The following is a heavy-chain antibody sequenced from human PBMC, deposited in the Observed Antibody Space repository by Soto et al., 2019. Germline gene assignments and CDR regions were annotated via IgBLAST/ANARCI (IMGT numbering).Heavy chain of an antibody. CDR2: IYPGDSDT. CDR1: GYSFTSYW. CDR3: ARSLLRYCSSTSCGPHYYYYGTDV. Sequence: PGESLKISCKGSGYSFTSYWIGWVRQMPGKGLEWMGIIYPGDSDTRYSPSFQGQVTISADKSISTAYLQWSSLKASDTAMYYCARSLLRYCSSTSCGPHYYYYGTDVWGQGTTVTVSS. V-gene: IGHV5-51*01. J-gene: IGHJ6*02. D-gene: IGHD2-2*01.